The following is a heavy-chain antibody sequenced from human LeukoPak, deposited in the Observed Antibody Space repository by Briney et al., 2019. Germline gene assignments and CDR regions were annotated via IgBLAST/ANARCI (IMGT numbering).Heavy chain of an antibody. Sequence: SETLSLTCGISGDSIRRNYWSWIRQPPGKGLEWIGYIHYSGNTNYNPSLKSRVSISVDTSKNQFSLKLTSMTAADTAVYYCAAYRSGTHYNSYYFDDWGQGTLVIVSS. V-gene: IGHV4-59*08. CDR1: GDSIRRNY. CDR2: IHYSGNT. D-gene: IGHD3-10*01. J-gene: IGHJ4*02. CDR3: AAYRSGTHYNSYYFDD.